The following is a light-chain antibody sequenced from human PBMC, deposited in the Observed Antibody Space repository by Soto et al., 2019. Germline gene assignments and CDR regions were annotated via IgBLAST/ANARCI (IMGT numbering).Light chain of an antibody. J-gene: IGLJ1*01. CDR1: SSNIGAGYD. Sequence: QSVLTQPPSVSGAPGQRVTISCTGSSSNIGAGYDVHWYQQLPGTAPKLLIYGNSNRPSGVPDRFSGSKSGTSASLAITGLQAEDEADYYCQSYDSSLSVLNDVFGTGTKLTVL. V-gene: IGLV1-40*01. CDR2: GNS. CDR3: QSYDSSLSVLNDV.